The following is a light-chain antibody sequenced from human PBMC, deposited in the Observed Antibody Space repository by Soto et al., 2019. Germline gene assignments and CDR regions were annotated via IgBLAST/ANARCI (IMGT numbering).Light chain of an antibody. CDR2: GAS. J-gene: IGKJ1*01. CDR1: QSVSNN. Sequence: EIVLPRSPGTLSLSPGERATLSCRASQSVSNNLAWYQQKPGQAPSLLIFGASTRATGIPARFSGSGSGTEFTLTISSLQPDDFATYYCQHYNSYSEAFGQGTKVDIK. V-gene: IGKV3-15*01. CDR3: QHYNSYSEA.